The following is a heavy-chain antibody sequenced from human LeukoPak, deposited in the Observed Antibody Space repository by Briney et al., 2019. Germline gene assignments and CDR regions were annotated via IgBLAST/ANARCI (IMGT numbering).Heavy chain of an antibody. CDR2: INPNSGGT. V-gene: IGHV1-2*02. J-gene: IGHJ4*02. CDR3: ARDGQRTVGSYPPPLYYFDY. D-gene: IGHD1-26*01. CDR1: GYTFTGYY. Sequence: ASVKVSCRASGYTFTGYYMHWVRQAPGQGLEWMGWINPNSGGTNYAQKFQGRVTMTRDTSISTAYMELSRLRSDDTAVYYCARDGQRTVGSYPPPLYYFDYWGQGTLVTVSS.